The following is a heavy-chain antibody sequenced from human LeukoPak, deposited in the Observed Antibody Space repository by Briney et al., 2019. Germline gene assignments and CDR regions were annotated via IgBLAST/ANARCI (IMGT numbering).Heavy chain of an antibody. CDR2: IYYSGST. CDR1: GGSISSSSYY. CDR3: AKFNSGSYQHYFDY. J-gene: IGHJ4*02. D-gene: IGHD1-26*01. V-gene: IGHV4-39*07. Sequence: SETLSLTCTVSGGSISSSSYYWGWIRQPPGKGLEWIGSIYYSGSTYYNPSLKSRVTISVDTSKNQFSLKLSSVTAADTAVYYCAKFNSGSYQHYFDYWGQGTLVTVSS.